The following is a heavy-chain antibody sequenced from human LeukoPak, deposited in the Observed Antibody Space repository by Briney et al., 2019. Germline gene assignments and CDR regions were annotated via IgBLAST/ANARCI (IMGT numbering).Heavy chain of an antibody. CDR3: ARFGMGTAKYFDY. D-gene: IGHD5-18*01. CDR1: GFTFSSYW. CDR2: IYSGGST. J-gene: IGHJ4*02. V-gene: IGHV3-66*01. Sequence: GGSLRLSCAASGFTFSSYWMSWVRQAPGKGLEWVSVIYSGGSTYYADSVKGRFTISRDNSKNTLYLQMNSLRAEDTAVYYCARFGMGTAKYFDYWGQGTLVTVSS.